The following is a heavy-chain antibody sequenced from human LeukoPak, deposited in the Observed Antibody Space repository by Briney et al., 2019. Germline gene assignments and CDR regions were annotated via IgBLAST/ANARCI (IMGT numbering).Heavy chain of an antibody. Sequence: GGSLRLSCAASGFTFNTYAMPWVRQAPGKGLEWVLVIYSGGSTYYADSVKGRFTISRDNSKNTLYLQMNSLRAEDTAVYYCARDDGITNWFDPWGQGTLVTVSS. D-gene: IGHD1-14*01. CDR3: ARDDGITNWFDP. J-gene: IGHJ5*02. CDR1: GFTFNTYA. CDR2: IYSGGST. V-gene: IGHV3-66*02.